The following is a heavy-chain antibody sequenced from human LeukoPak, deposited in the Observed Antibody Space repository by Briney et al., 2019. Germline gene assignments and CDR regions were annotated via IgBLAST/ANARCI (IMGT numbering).Heavy chain of an antibody. Sequence: PGGSLRLSCAASGFTFSSYAMSLVRQAPGKGLEWVSAISGSGGSTYYADSVKGRFTISRDNSKNTLYLQMNSLRAEDTAVYYCAKDRLGYYDSSGIFQAHAFDIWGQGTMVTVSS. J-gene: IGHJ3*02. CDR3: AKDRLGYYDSSGIFQAHAFDI. CDR1: GFTFSSYA. V-gene: IGHV3-23*01. CDR2: ISGSGGST. D-gene: IGHD3-22*01.